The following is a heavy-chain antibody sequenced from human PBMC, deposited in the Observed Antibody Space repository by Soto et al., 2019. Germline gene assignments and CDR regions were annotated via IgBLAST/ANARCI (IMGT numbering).Heavy chain of an antibody. V-gene: IGHV3-21*01. D-gene: IGHD3-10*01. J-gene: IGHJ6*02. CDR2: ISSSSSNK. CDR1: GFTFSSYS. Sequence: GGSLRLSCAASGFTFSSYSMNWVRQAPGKGLEWVSSISSSSSNKYYADSVKGRFTISRDNAKNSLYLQMNSLRAEDTAVYYCARDPDYYGSGSYYMPYYYYGMDVWGQGTTVTVSS. CDR3: ARDPDYYGSGSYYMPYYYYGMDV.